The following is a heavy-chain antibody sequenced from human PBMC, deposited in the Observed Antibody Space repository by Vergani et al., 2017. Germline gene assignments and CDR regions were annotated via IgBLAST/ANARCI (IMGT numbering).Heavy chain of an antibody. CDR1: GGSISSYY. CDR3: ARYYYDSSGSGGGFDY. V-gene: IGHV4-59*01. D-gene: IGHD3-22*01. CDR2: IYYSGST. Sequence: QVQLQESGPGLVKPSETLSLTCTVSGGSISSYYWSWIRQPPGKGLEWIGYIYYSGSTNYNPSLKSRVTISVDTSKNQFSLKLRAVTAADTAVYYCARYYYDSSGSGGGFDYWGQGTLVTVSS. J-gene: IGHJ4*02.